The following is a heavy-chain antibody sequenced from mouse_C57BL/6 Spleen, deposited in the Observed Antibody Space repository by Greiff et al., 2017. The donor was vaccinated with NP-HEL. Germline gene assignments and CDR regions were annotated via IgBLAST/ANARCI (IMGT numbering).Heavy chain of an antibody. CDR3: ARQVVATFYWYFDV. CDR1: GFTFSSYG. D-gene: IGHD1-1*01. CDR2: ISSGGSYT. J-gene: IGHJ1*03. V-gene: IGHV5-6*01. Sequence: EVQRVESGGDLVKPGGSLKLSCAASGFTFSSYGMSWVRQTPDKRLEWVATISSGGSYTYYPDSVKGRFTISRDNAKNTLYLQMSSLKSEDTAMYYCARQVVATFYWYFDVWGTGTTVTVSS.